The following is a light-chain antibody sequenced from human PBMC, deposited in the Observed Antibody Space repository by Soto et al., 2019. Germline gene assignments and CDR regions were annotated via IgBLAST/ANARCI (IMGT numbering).Light chain of an antibody. V-gene: IGLV4-69*01. CDR1: SGHSSYA. CDR3: QTWDTGIV. J-gene: IGLJ3*02. Sequence: QSVLTQSPSASASLGASVKLTCTLSSGHSSYAIAWHQQQPEKGPRYLMKLNSDGSHDKGDGIPDRFSGSSSGAERYLTISSLQSEDEADYYCQTWDTGIVFGGGTKLTVL. CDR2: LNSDGSH.